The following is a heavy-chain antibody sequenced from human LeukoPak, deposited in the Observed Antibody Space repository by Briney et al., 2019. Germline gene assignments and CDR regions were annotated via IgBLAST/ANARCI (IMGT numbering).Heavy chain of an antibody. CDR3: ARDYYDNSGRFDY. V-gene: IGHV3-21*06. CDR2: IASDTTYM. Sequence: GGSLRLSCEASGFTFSTYTFNWVRQAPGKGLEWVSSIASDTTYMKYADSVKGRFSVSRDNAKNSLYLQMNSLRAEDTAVYYCARDYYDNSGRFDYRGQGTLVTVSS. J-gene: IGHJ4*02. CDR1: GFTFSTYT. D-gene: IGHD3-22*01.